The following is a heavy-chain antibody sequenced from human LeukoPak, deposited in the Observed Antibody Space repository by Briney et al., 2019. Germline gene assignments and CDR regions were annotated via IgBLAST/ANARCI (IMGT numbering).Heavy chain of an antibody. CDR1: GGSISSGDYY. V-gene: IGHV4-30-4*01. D-gene: IGHD3-22*01. Sequence: PSQTLSLTCTVSGGSISSGDYYWSWIRQPPGKGLEWIGYIYYSGSTNYNPSLKSRVTVSVDTSKNQFSLKLSSVTAADTAVYYCARLSSLDSSGYFDLDWYYFDYWGQGTLVTVSS. J-gene: IGHJ4*02. CDR3: ARLSSLDSSGYFDLDWYYFDY. CDR2: IYYSGST.